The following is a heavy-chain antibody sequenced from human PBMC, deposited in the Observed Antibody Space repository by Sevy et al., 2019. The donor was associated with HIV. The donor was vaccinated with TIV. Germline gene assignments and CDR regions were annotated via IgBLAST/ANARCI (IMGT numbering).Heavy chain of an antibody. Sequence: GESLKISCAASGFTFISYSMSWVRQAPGKGLEWVSSISSSGGSTYYADSVKGRFTISRDNSNNILDLQMNSLRADDTAVYYCAKEDTSGFYWGQGTLVTVSS. CDR1: GFTFISYS. V-gene: IGHV3-23*01. D-gene: IGHD3-22*01. CDR3: AKEDTSGFY. CDR2: ISSSGGST. J-gene: IGHJ4*02.